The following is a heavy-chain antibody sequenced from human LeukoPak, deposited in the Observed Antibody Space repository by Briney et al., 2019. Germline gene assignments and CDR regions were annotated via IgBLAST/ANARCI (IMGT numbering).Heavy chain of an antibody. D-gene: IGHD1-26*01. CDR2: IYYSGST. CDR1: GGSISSSSYY. Sequence: PSETLSLTCTVSGGSISSSSYYWGWIRQPPGEGLEWIGSIYYSGSTYYNPSLKSRVTISVDTSKNQFSLKLSSVTAADTAVYYCARQREDSDYWGQGTLVTVSS. CDR3: ARQREDSDY. V-gene: IGHV4-39*01. J-gene: IGHJ4*02.